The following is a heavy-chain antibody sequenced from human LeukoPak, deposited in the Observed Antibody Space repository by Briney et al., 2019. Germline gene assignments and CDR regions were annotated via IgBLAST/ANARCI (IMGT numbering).Heavy chain of an antibody. D-gene: IGHD3-10*01. Sequence: GLSLRLSCAASGFTFSSYSMNWVRQAPGKGLEWVSSISSSSSYIYYADSVKGRFTISRDNAKNSLYLQMNSLRAEDTAVYYCARGGVYGSGSPLDVWGKGTTVTVSS. V-gene: IGHV3-21*01. CDR3: ARGGVYGSGSPLDV. CDR2: ISSSSSYI. CDR1: GFTFSSYS. J-gene: IGHJ6*04.